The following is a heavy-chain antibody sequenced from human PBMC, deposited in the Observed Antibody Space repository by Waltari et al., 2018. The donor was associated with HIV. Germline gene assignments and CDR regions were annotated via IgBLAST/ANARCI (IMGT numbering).Heavy chain of an antibody. D-gene: IGHD3-3*01. Sequence: QVQLQESGPGLVKPSGTLSLTCAVSGGSISSSNWWSWVRQPPGKGLEWIGEIYHSGSTNYNPSLKSRVTISVDKSKNQFSLKLSSVTAADTAVYYCARDWGYDFWSGLGDYYYYYGMDVWGQGTTVTVSS. J-gene: IGHJ6*02. V-gene: IGHV4-4*02. CDR1: GGSISSSNW. CDR2: IYHSGST. CDR3: ARDWGYDFWSGLGDYYYYYGMDV.